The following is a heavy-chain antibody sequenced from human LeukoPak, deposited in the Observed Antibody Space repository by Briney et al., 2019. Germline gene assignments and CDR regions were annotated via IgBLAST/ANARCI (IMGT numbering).Heavy chain of an antibody. CDR2: TYYWSKWNN. Sequence: SQTLSLTCAISGDSVSNNNGGRNWIRQSPSRGLEWLGRTYYWSKWNNDYAVSVKSRITINADTSKNQFSLHLYSVTPEDTAVYYCSRGWLQQGLDYWGQGTLVTVSS. J-gene: IGHJ4*02. CDR1: GDSVSNNNGG. V-gene: IGHV6-1*01. D-gene: IGHD5-24*01. CDR3: SRGWLQQGLDY.